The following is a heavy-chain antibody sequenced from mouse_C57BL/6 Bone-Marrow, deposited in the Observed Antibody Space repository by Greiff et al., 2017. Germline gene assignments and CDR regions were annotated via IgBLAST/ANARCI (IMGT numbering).Heavy chain of an antibody. CDR3: ARSTMVKDFDY. J-gene: IGHJ2*01. Sequence: VQLQESGAELVKPGASVKMSCKASGYTFTSYWITWVKQRPGQGLEWIGDIYPGSGSTNYNEKFKSKATLTVDTSSSTAYMQLSSLTSEDSAVYYCARSTMVKDFDYWGQGTTLTVSS. CDR1: GYTFTSYW. CDR2: IYPGSGST. D-gene: IGHD2-2*01. V-gene: IGHV1-55*01.